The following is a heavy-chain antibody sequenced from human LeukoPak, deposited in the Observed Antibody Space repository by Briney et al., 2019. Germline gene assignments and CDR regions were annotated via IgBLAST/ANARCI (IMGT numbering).Heavy chain of an antibody. V-gene: IGHV4-30-2*01. CDR3: ARDGDYTYGHPWFDP. Sequence: PSETLSLTCSVSGGFISSTNYYWNWIRQPPGKGLEWIGYIYYSGTTYYNPSLESRVTMSIDRSKNQFSLKLSSVTAADTAVYYCARDGDYTYGHPWFDPWGQGTLVTVSS. D-gene: IGHD4-17*01. CDR2: IYYSGTT. J-gene: IGHJ5*02. CDR1: GGFISSTNYY.